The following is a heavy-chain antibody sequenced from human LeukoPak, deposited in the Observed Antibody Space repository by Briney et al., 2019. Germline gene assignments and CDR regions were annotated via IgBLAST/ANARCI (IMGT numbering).Heavy chain of an antibody. V-gene: IGHV3-23*01. Sequence: PGGSLRLSCAAYGFTFSSYAMSWVRQAPGKGLEWVSAISGSGGSTYYADSVKGRFTIARDNSKNTLYLQMNSLRADDTAVYYCAKTPLVIVATTTTFDYWGQGTLVTVSS. CDR2: ISGSGGST. J-gene: IGHJ4*02. CDR3: AKTPLVIVATTTTFDY. D-gene: IGHD5-12*01. CDR1: GFTFSSYA.